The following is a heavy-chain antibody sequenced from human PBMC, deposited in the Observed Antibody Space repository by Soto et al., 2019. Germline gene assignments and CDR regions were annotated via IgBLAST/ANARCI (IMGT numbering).Heavy chain of an antibody. CDR3: ARTGDLGVDPGMVTVFDY. Sequence: SETLSLTCTVSGGSISNINYYWGWIRQPPGKGLEWIGSIYYSGSTFYNPSLKSRVTISVDTSKNHFSLNLNSVTAADTAVYYCARTGDLGVDPGMVTVFDYWGQGALVTVSS. CDR2: IYYSGST. D-gene: IGHD5-18*01. CDR1: GGSISNINYY. V-gene: IGHV4-39*02. J-gene: IGHJ4*02.